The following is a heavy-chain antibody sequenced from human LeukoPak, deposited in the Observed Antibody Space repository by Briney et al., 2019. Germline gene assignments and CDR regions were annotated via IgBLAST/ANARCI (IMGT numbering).Heavy chain of an antibody. Sequence: GASVKVSCKASGYTFTSYDINWVRQATGQGLEWMGWMNPNSGNTGYAQKFQGRVTITRNTSISTAYMELSSLRSGDTAVYYCARGPPDTAMVGDYFDYWGQGTLVTVSS. D-gene: IGHD5-18*01. CDR1: GYTFTSYD. CDR2: MNPNSGNT. J-gene: IGHJ4*02. CDR3: ARGPPDTAMVGDYFDY. V-gene: IGHV1-8*03.